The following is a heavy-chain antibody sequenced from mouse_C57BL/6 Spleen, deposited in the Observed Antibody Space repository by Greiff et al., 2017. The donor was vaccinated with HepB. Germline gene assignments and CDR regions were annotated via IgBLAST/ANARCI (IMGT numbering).Heavy chain of an antibody. CDR3: ARHDSSGYGY. CDR2: ISGGGGNT. D-gene: IGHD3-2*02. J-gene: IGHJ2*01. V-gene: IGHV5-9*01. CDR1: GFTFSSYT. Sequence: EVKLMESGGGLVKPGGSLKLSCAASGFTFSSYTMSWVRQTPEKRLEWVATISGGGGNTYYPDSVKGRFTISRANAKNTLYLQMSRLRSKDTALYYCARHDSSGYGYWGQGTTLTVSS.